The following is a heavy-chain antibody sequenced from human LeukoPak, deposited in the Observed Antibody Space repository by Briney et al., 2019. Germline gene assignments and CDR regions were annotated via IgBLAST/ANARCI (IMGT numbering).Heavy chain of an antibody. CDR1: GYTFTSYG. V-gene: IGHV1-18*01. CDR2: ISAYNGNT. CDR3: ATELPMVRGFDP. D-gene: IGHD3-10*01. J-gene: IGHJ5*02. Sequence: ASVKVSCKASGYTFTSYGISWVRQAPGQGLEWMGWISAYNGNTIYAQKFQGRVTMTEDTSTDTAYMELSSLRSEDTAVYYCATELPMVRGFDPWGQGTLVTVSS.